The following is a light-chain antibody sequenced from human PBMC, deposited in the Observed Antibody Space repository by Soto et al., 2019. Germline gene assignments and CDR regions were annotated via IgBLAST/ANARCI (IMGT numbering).Light chain of an antibody. Sequence: EIVMTQSPATLSVSPGERATLSCRASQSVSSNLAWYQQKPGQAPRLLIYGASTRATGIPARLSGSGSGTEFTLTISSLQSADFAVYYCQQYNNWPPWTFGQGTKVDIK. V-gene: IGKV3-15*01. CDR1: QSVSSN. J-gene: IGKJ1*01. CDR2: GAS. CDR3: QQYNNWPPWT.